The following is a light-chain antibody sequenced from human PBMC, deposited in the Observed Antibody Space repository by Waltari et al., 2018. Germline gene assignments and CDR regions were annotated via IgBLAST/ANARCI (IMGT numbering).Light chain of an antibody. CDR2: NDN. V-gene: IGLV3-21*01. J-gene: IGLJ2*01. Sequence: SYVLTQAPSVSVAPGKTAKISCGAYNIGGKSVHWYQQKSGQAPLAVIWNDNKRPSGIRERFSGSNFGNTATLTISRVEGGDEADYYCQVWDSSSDRVIFGGGTKLSVL. CDR3: QVWDSSSDRVI. CDR1: NIGGKS.